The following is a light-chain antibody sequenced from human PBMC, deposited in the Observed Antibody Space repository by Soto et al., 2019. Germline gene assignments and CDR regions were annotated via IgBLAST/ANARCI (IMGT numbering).Light chain of an antibody. CDR2: DAS. Sequence: EIVMTQSPGTLSLSPGERATLSCRASQSVGSTYLAWYQQKPGQAPRLLIYDASSRATGIPDRFSGSGSGTDFTLTISRLEPEDLAVYCCQHYGDSPCTFGEGTKVDIK. J-gene: IGKJ1*01. V-gene: IGKV3-20*01. CDR1: QSVGSTY. CDR3: QHYGDSPCT.